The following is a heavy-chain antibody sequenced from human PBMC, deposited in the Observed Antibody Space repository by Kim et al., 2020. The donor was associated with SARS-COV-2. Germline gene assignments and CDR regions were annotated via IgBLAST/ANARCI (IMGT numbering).Heavy chain of an antibody. D-gene: IGHD3-22*01. CDR2: IDPSDSYT. J-gene: IGHJ3*02. Sequence: GESLKISCKGSGYSFTSYWISWVRQMPGKGLEWMGRIDPSDSYTNYSPSFQGHVTISADKSISTAYLQWSSLKASDTAMYYCARLGGYYYDSSGYYFAAFDIWGQGTMVTVSS. CDR3: ARLGGYYYDSSGYYFAAFDI. V-gene: IGHV5-10-1*01. CDR1: GYSFTSYW.